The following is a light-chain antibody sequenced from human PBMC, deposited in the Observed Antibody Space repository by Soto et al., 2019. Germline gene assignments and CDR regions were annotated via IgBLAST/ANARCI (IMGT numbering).Light chain of an antibody. CDR1: QSVSNS. CDR2: GAS. J-gene: IGKJ2*01. V-gene: IGKV3-15*01. Sequence: EIVMTQSPATLSVSPGERATLSCRASQSVSNSVAWFQQKPGQAPRLLIYGASTRATGIPARFSGSGSGTEFTLTIRSLQSEDFAVYYCQQYNNWPPMYTFGQGTKLEIK. CDR3: QQYNNWPPMYT.